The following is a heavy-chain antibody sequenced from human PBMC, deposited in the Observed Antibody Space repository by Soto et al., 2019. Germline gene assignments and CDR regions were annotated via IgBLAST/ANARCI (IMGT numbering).Heavy chain of an antibody. V-gene: IGHV4-39*01. Sequence: SETLSLTCTVSGGSISSSSYYWGWIRQPPGKGLEWIGSIYYSGSTYYNPSLKSRVTISVDTSKNQFSLKLSSVTAADTAVYYCARHQYHRRAPSAYCGQGTLATVSS. CDR1: GGSISSSSYY. D-gene: IGHD3-16*02. CDR2: IYYSGST. J-gene: IGHJ4*02. CDR3: ARHQYHRRAPSAY.